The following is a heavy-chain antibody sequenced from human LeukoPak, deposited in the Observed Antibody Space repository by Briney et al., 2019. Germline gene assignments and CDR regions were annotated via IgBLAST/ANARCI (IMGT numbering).Heavy chain of an antibody. CDR1: GHTSTTYA. V-gene: IGHV1-3*01. J-gene: IGHJ6*02. D-gene: IGHD2-2*01. CDR2: INAGNGNI. Sequence: AASVTVSCTASGHTSTTYAIHWVRQAPGQGLEWMGWINAGNGNIKYSQKFQGRVTITGDTSASTAYMELSSLRSEDTAVYYCARGYCSSTSCYMDVWGQGTTVT. CDR3: ARGYCSSTSCYMDV.